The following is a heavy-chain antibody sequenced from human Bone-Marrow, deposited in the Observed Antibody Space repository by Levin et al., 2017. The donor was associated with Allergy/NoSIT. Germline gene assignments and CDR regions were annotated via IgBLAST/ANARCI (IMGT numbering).Heavy chain of an antibody. V-gene: IGHV3-11*01. Sequence: GGSLRLSCAASGFTFSDYYMSWNRQAPGKGLEWVSYISSSGSTIYYADSVKGRFTISRDNAKNSLYLQMNSLRAEDTAVYYCAKAYCSGGSCYLDPMYYFDYWGQGTLVTVSS. J-gene: IGHJ4*02. CDR2: ISSSGSTI. CDR1: GFTFSDYY. CDR3: AKAYCSGGSCYLDPMYYFDY. D-gene: IGHD2-15*01.